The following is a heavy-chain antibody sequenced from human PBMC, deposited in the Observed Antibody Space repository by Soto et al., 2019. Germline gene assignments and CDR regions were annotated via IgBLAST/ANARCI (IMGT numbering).Heavy chain of an antibody. Sequence: SETLSLTCAVSGGSISSGGYSWSWIRQPPGKGLEWIGYIYHSGSTYYNPSLKSRVTISVDRSKNQFSLKLSSVTAADTAVYYCARSFTGVDLGGNWFDPWGQGTLVTVSS. D-gene: IGHD2-15*01. V-gene: IGHV4-30-2*01. CDR2: IYHSGST. CDR1: GGSISSGGYS. CDR3: ARSFTGVDLGGNWFDP. J-gene: IGHJ5*02.